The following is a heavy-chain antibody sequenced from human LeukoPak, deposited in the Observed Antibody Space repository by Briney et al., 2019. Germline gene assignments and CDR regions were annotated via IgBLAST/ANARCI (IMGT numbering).Heavy chain of an antibody. CDR1: GYTFTSYG. CDR2: ISAYNGNT. CDR3: ARARGDIVVVYWFDP. J-gene: IGHJ5*02. V-gene: IGHV1-18*01. D-gene: IGHD2-2*01. Sequence: ASVKVSCKASGYTFTSYGISWVRQAPGQGLEWMGWISAYNGNTNYAQKLQGRVTMTTDTSTSAAYMELRSLRSDDTAVYYCARARGDIVVVYWFDPWGQGTLVTVSS.